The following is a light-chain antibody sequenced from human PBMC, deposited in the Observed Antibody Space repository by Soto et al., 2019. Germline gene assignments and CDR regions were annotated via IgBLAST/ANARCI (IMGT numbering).Light chain of an antibody. Sequence: DIQMTQSPSTLSASVEDRVIITCRASQSISNHLNWYQQKPGKAPKLMVYAAYSLQSGVPSTLSGSGSGTDFTLPISSLQPEDFATYYCQQSYSTPSITCGQGTRLEIK. CDR1: QSISNH. CDR2: AAY. J-gene: IGKJ5*01. V-gene: IGKV1-39*01. CDR3: QQSYSTPSIT.